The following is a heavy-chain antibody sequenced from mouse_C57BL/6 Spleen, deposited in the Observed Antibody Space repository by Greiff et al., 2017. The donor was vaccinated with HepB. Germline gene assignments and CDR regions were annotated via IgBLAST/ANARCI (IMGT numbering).Heavy chain of an antibody. D-gene: IGHD2-4*01. CDR1: GFSFNTYA. CDR2: IRSKSNNYAT. V-gene: IGHV10-1*01. CDR3: VRHLASDDYDGFAY. J-gene: IGHJ3*01. Sequence: DVQLVESGGGLVQPKGSLKLSCAASGFSFNTYAMNWVRQAPGKGLEWVARIRSKSNNYATYYADSVKDRFTISRDDSESMLYLQMNNLKTEDTDMYYCVRHLASDDYDGFAYWGQGTLVTVAA.